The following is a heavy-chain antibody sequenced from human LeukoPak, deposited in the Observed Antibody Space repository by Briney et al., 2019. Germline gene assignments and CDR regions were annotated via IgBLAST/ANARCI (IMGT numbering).Heavy chain of an antibody. CDR1: GYSFAGYG. Sequence: GAPVKVSCKASGYSFAGYGISWVRQAPGQGLEWIGWISTYSGNTNYAHNLQGRITVTTETSTSTAYMELRSLRSDDTAVYYCARVGAAPGHFDYWGQGTQLTVSS. CDR3: ARVGAAPGHFDY. V-gene: IGHV1-18*01. D-gene: IGHD6-13*01. CDR2: ISTYSGNT. J-gene: IGHJ4*02.